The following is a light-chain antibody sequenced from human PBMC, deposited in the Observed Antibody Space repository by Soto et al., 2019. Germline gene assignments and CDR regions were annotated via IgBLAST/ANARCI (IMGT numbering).Light chain of an antibody. J-gene: IGKJ1*01. Sequence: EIVLTQSPCTLSLSPGERATLSCRASQSVSTYLAWYQQKPGQAPRLLIYGASSRASGIPDRFSGSGSGTDFTLTISRLEPEDFAVYYCQQYGNSLRTFGQGTKVDIK. CDR2: GAS. CDR1: QSVSTY. V-gene: IGKV3-20*01. CDR3: QQYGNSLRT.